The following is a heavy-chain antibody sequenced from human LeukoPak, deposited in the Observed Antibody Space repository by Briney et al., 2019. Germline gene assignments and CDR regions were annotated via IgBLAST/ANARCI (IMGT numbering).Heavy chain of an antibody. Sequence: SETLSLTCTVSGGSISSYYWSWIRQPPGKGLEWIGYIYYSGSTNYNPSLKSRVTISVDTSKNQFSLKLSSVTAADTAVYYCARVGSSCRSSGCSLDYWGQGTLVTVSS. D-gene: IGHD6-19*01. V-gene: IGHV4-59*12. J-gene: IGHJ4*02. CDR3: ARVGSSCRSSGCSLDY. CDR2: IYYSGST. CDR1: GGSISSYY.